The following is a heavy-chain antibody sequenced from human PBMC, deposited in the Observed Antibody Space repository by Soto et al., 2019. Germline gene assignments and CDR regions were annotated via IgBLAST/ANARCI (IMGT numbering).Heavy chain of an antibody. CDR1: GYTFTSHG. CDR3: ARGGARYYYDSSGYYYVWTSHSSPLDY. J-gene: IGHJ4*02. D-gene: IGHD3-22*01. Sequence: ASVKVSCKTSGYTFTSHGISWVRWAPGRGLEWMGWISAYNGDTKYAQRVQDRVSMTTDTSTATAYIELRSLRFDDTAVYYCARGGARYYYDSSGYYYVWTSHSSPLDYWGQGTLVTVSS. V-gene: IGHV1-18*04. CDR2: ISAYNGDT.